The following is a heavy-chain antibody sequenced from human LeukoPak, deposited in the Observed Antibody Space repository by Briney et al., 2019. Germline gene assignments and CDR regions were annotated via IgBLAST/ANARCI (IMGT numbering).Heavy chain of an antibody. J-gene: IGHJ4*02. CDR2: INSDGSST. CDR1: GFTFSSYW. D-gene: IGHD3-10*01. Sequence: PGGSLRLSCAASGFTFSSYWMHWVRQAPGRGLVWVSRINSDGSSTSYADSVKGRFTIPRDNAKNTLYLQMNSLRAEDTAVYYCARAGGFGDFDYWGQGTLVTVSS. CDR3: ARAGGFGDFDY. V-gene: IGHV3-74*01.